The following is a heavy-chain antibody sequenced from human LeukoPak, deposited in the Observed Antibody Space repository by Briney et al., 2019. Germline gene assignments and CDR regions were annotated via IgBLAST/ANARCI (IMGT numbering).Heavy chain of an antibody. Sequence: GASVKVSCKASGYTFTNYYIYWVRQAPGQGLEWMGIINPTGGYTSYAQKFQGRVTVTRDTSTSTVYMELSSLRSEDTAVYYCARDLAAAAQVDGYWGQGTLVTVSS. CDR2: INPTGGYT. V-gene: IGHV1-46*01. D-gene: IGHD6-13*01. CDR1: GYTFTNYY. J-gene: IGHJ4*02. CDR3: ARDLAAAAQVDGY.